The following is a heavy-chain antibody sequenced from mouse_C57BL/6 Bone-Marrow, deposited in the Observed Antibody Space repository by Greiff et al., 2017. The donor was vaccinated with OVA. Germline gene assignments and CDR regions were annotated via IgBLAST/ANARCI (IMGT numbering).Heavy chain of an antibody. CDR2: INPGSGGT. J-gene: IGHJ3*01. Sequence: VQLQQSGAELVRPGTSVKVSCKASGYAFTNYLIAWVKQRPGQGLEWIGVINPGSGGTNYNEKFKGKATLTADTSSSTAYMQLSSLTSEDSAVDCCARGGNAAGFAYWGQGTLVTVSA. CDR3: ARGGNAAGFAY. V-gene: IGHV1-54*01. D-gene: IGHD1-1*02. CDR1: GYAFTNYL.